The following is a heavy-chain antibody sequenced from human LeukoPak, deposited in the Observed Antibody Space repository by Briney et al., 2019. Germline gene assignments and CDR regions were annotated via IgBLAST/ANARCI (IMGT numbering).Heavy chain of an antibody. CDR1: GYTFTGYY. J-gene: IGHJ4*02. D-gene: IGHD1-26*01. CDR3: ARVGWELSTTYFFDY. CDR2: ISTYNGNT. Sequence: ASVKVSCKASGYTFTGYYMHWVRQAPGQGLEWMGWISTYNGNTNYAQKVQGRVTMTTDTSTSTAYMELRSLRSDDTAVYYCARVGWELSTTYFFDYWGQGTLVTVSS. V-gene: IGHV1-18*04.